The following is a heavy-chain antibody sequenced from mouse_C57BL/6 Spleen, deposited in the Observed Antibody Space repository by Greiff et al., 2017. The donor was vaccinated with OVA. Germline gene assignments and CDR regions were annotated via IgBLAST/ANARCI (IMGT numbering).Heavy chain of an antibody. CDR1: GYSFTSYY. CDR3: ASGNIHDFDY. J-gene: IGHJ2*01. V-gene: IGHV1-66*01. CDR2: IYPGSGNT. D-gene: IGHD1-3*01. Sequence: QVQLQQSGPELVKPGASVKISCKASGYSFTSYYIHWVKQRPGQGLEWIGWIYPGSGNTKYNEKFKGKATLTADTSSSTAYMQLSSLTSEDAAVYYCASGNIHDFDYWGQGTTLTVSS.